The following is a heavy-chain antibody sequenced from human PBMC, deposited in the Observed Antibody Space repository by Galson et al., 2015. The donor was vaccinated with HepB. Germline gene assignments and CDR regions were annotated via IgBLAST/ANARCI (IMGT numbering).Heavy chain of an antibody. V-gene: IGHV3-73*01. D-gene: IGHD2-2*01. CDR2: IRSRANSHAT. J-gene: IGHJ4*02. CDR3: TRLGDLSGYSSS. Sequence: SLRLSCAASGFTFSGSAIHWVCQTSGKGLEWVGLIRSRANSHATAYAASLKGRFTISRDDSKNTAYLHMNNLKTEDTAVYYCTRLGDLSGYSSSWGQGTLVTVSS. CDR1: GFTFSGSA.